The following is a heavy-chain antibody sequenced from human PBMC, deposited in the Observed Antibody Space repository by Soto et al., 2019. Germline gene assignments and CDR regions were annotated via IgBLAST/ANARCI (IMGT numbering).Heavy chain of an antibody. J-gene: IGHJ4*02. CDR1: GFTFSNFG. V-gene: IGHV3-30*18. D-gene: IGHD5-18*01. Sequence: VQLVASGGGVVQPGRSLRLSCAASGFTFSNFGIHWVRQAPGTGLEGVAVISYDGSNTYYADSVKGRFTISRDNSKNTLNLQMNSLRAEDTAVYYCAKDTVRGYSDGSPYYFDYWGQGTLVTVSS. CDR2: ISYDGSNT. CDR3: AKDTVRGYSDGSPYYFDY.